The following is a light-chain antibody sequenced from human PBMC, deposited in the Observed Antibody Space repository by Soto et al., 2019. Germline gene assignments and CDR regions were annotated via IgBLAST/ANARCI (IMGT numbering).Light chain of an antibody. CDR2: GVS. Sequence: EIVLTQSPATLSLSPGGRATLSCRASQSVSGFLAWYQQKPGQAPRLLVYGVSNRATGIPARFSGSGSGTDFTLTISSLETEDFAVYYCQQRYNWPWTFGQGTKVEVK. J-gene: IGKJ1*01. V-gene: IGKV3-11*01. CDR3: QQRYNWPWT. CDR1: QSVSGF.